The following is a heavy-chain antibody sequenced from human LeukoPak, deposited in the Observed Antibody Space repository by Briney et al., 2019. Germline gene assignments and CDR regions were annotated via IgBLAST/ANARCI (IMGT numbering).Heavy chain of an antibody. D-gene: IGHD6-25*01. CDR3: ARMNRGSGDY. V-gene: IGHV3-30*14. Sequence: GGSLRLSGAASEFIFSNYALHWVRKPPGKGREWVAAISYDGRSQYYADSVKDRFIISRDDSNNTVYLQLNSLRSGDTAVYFCARMNRGSGDYWGQGTLVSVSS. CDR2: ISYDGRSQ. J-gene: IGHJ4*02. CDR1: EFIFSNYA.